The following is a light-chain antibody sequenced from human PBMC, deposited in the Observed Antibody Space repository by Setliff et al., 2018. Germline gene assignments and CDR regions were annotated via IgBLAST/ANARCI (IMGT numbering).Light chain of an antibody. CDR1: NSDVGAYNY. J-gene: IGLJ2*01. Sequence: QSALAQPVSVSGSPGQSITISCTGTNSDVGAYNYVSWYQRHPGEAPKLLLYDVSNRPSGISHRFSGSKSGSTASLTISGLQAEDEADYFCSSYTNSRTVIFGGGTKVTVL. V-gene: IGLV2-14*03. CDR3: SSYTNSRTVI. CDR2: DVS.